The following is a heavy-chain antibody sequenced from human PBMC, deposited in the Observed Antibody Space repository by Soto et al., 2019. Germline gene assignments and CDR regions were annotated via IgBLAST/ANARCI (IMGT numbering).Heavy chain of an antibody. Sequence: QARLVESGGGLVEPGGSLRLSCTASGFTFGDFYMMWFRQAPGRGLEWISYITKTGTTIYHADPVKGRFSVSRDNARSSLFLQMNSLRAEDTAVYYCARPTGNSRGGVYNVWGQGTLVTVSS. J-gene: IGHJ4*02. CDR1: GFTFGDFY. V-gene: IGHV3-11*01. CDR2: ITKTGTTI. CDR3: ARPTGNSRGGVYNV. D-gene: IGHD3-16*01.